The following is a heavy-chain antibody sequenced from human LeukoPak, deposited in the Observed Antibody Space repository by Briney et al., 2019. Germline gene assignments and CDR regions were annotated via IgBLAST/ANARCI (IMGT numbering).Heavy chain of an antibody. CDR2: IIPIFGTA. V-gene: IGHV1-69*06. Sequence: GSSVKVSCKASGGTFSSYAISWVRQAPGQGLEWMGGIIPIFGTANYAQKFQGRVTITADKSTSTAYMELSSLRSEDTAVYYCARSRGFGGVIGHYYMDVWGKGTTVTVSS. J-gene: IGHJ6*03. D-gene: IGHD3-16*02. CDR1: GGTFSSYA. CDR3: ARSRGFGGVIGHYYMDV.